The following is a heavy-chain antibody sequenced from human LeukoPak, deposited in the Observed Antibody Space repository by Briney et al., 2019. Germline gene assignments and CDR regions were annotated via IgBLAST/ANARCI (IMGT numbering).Heavy chain of an antibody. V-gene: IGHV1-58*01. Sequence: SVKVSCKASGFTFTSSAVQWVRQARGQRLEWIGWIVVGSGNTNYAQKSQERVTITRDMSTSTAYMELSSLRSEDTAVYYCAARGYSYGPQYYFDYWGQGTLVTVSS. CDR3: AARGYSYGPQYYFDY. CDR1: GFTFTSSA. D-gene: IGHD5-18*01. CDR2: IVVGSGNT. J-gene: IGHJ4*02.